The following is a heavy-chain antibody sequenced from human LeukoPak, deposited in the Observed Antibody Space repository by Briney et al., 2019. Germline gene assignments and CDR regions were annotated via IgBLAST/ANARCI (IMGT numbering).Heavy chain of an antibody. J-gene: IGHJ3*02. V-gene: IGHV4-61*02. CDR2: IYTSGST. CDR3: ARGGGDLYAFDI. D-gene: IGHD2-21*01. CDR1: GGSISSGSYY. Sequence: KPSQTLSLTCTVSGGSISSGSYYWSWIRQPAGKGLEWIGRIYTSGSTNYNPSLKSRVTISVDTSKNQFSLKLSSVTAADTAVYYCARGGGDLYAFDIWGQGTMVTVSS.